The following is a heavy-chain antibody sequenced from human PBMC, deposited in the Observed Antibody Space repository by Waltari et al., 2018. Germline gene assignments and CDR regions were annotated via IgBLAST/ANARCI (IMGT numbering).Heavy chain of an antibody. J-gene: IGHJ3*02. CDR3: AKKNDEVFDRNGLVYDAFDM. Sequence: EVQLVESGGGLVQPGRSRRLSCVGFGFPFDDYAIHGFRQGPGKGLEWVSGINWNSGSIGYGDSVKGRFIISRDNARNSVHLQMNGLTSEDTALYYCAKKNDEVFDRNGLVYDAFDMWGQGTMVTVSS. CDR1: GFPFDDYA. V-gene: IGHV3-9*01. CDR2: INWNSGSI. D-gene: IGHD3-22*01.